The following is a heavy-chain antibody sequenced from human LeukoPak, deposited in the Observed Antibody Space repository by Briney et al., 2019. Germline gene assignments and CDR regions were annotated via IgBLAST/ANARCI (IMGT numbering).Heavy chain of an antibody. CDR2: IIPILGIA. J-gene: IGHJ6*02. D-gene: IGHD2-2*02. V-gene: IGHV1-69*04. CDR1: GYTFTNQR. Sequence: SVKVSCKASGYTFTNQRITWVRQAPGQGLEWMGRIIPILGIANYAQKFQGRVTITADKSTSTAYMELSSLRSEDTAVYYCAREYCSSTSCYTNGMDVWGQGTTVTVSS. CDR3: AREYCSSTSCYTNGMDV.